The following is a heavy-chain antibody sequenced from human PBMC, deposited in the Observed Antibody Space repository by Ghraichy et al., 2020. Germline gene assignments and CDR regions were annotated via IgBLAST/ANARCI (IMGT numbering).Heavy chain of an antibody. CDR3: AKDTGTTVTPCFDY. J-gene: IGHJ4*02. CDR2: ISWDGGST. Sequence: GGSLRPSCAASGFTFDDYTMHWVRQAPGKGLEWVSLISWDGGSTYYADSVKGRFTISRDNSKNSLYLQMNSLRTEDTALYYCAKDTGTTVTPCFDYWGQGTLVTVSS. CDR1: GFTFDDYT. V-gene: IGHV3-43*01. D-gene: IGHD4-11*01.